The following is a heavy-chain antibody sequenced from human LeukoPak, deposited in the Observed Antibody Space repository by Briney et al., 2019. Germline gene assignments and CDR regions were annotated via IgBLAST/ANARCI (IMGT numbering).Heavy chain of an antibody. V-gene: IGHV1-2*02. D-gene: IGHD1-26*01. J-gene: IGHJ4*02. Sequence: ASVKVSCKASGYTFTGYYMNWVRQAPGQGLEWMGWINPNSGGTNYAQKFQGRVTMTRDTSITTAHMELSRLRSDDTAVYYCAIGWDSLYYFDYWGQGTLVTVSS. CDR2: INPNSGGT. CDR3: AIGWDSLYYFDY. CDR1: GYTFTGYY.